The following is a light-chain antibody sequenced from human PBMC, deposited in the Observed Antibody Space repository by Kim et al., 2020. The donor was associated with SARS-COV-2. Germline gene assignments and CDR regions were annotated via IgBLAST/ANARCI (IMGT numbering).Light chain of an antibody. J-gene: IGLJ1*01. V-gene: IGLV7-43*01. Sequence: PGGTVTLTCACSTGAVTSGHYPNWFQQKPGQAPRTLIYSTSKRHSWSPARFSGSLLGGKAALTLSGVQPEDEADYYCLLYFGGAYVFGTGTKVTVL. CDR2: STS. CDR1: TGAVTSGHY. CDR3: LLYFGGAYV.